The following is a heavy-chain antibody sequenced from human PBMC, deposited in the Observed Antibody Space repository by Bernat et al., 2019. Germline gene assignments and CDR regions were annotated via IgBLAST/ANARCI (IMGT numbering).Heavy chain of an antibody. CDR3: ALVCSGYNCLIDY. J-gene: IGHJ4*03. Sequence: VQLVQSGAEVKKPGASVKVSCMVSGYISTNYSMHWVRQAPGQGLGWIGIINPSGSSASYTQKFQGRVTMTSDTTTSAVNMGLSSMGSEDTAVYYCALVCSGYNCLIDYWGQGTLVTVST. CDR1: GYISTNYS. CDR2: INPSGSSA. V-gene: IGHV1-46*03. D-gene: IGHD3-3*01.